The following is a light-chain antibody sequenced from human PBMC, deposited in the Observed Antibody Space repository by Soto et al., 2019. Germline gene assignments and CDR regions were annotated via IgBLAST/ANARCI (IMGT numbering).Light chain of an antibody. Sequence: SVLTHPPSVSWAPGQRGTISCTGSSSNIGAGHDVHWYQHLPGTTPKLLIYGNGNRPSGVPDRFSGSKSGTSASLAITGLQAEDEADYYCQSYDSSLSGSEVFGTGTKVTVL. CDR3: QSYDSSLSGSEV. CDR2: GNG. V-gene: IGLV1-40*01. J-gene: IGLJ1*01. CDR1: SSNIGAGHD.